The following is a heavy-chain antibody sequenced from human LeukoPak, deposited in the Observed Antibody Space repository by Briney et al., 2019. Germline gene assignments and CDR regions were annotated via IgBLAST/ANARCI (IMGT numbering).Heavy chain of an antibody. CDR1: GFTFSSYG. CDR3: ARGGRTTGFFDP. D-gene: IGHD1-7*01. CDR2: IRYDGSNK. V-gene: IGHV3-30*02. Sequence: PGGSLRLSCAASGFTFSSYGMHWVRQAPGKGLEWVAFIRYDGSNKYYADSVKGRFTISRDNAKNSLHLQMNSLRAEDTAVYYCARGGRTTGFFDPWGQGTLVTVSS. J-gene: IGHJ5*02.